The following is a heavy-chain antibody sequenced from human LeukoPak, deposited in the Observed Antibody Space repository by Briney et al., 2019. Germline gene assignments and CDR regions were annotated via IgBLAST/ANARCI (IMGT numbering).Heavy chain of an antibody. V-gene: IGHV3-74*01. CDR1: GFTFSSYW. CDR2: LNSDGSST. CDR3: ARASNRNSINFDY. J-gene: IGHJ4*02. D-gene: IGHD1-7*01. Sequence: GGSLRLSCAASGFTFSSYWMHGVRQAPGKGLVWVSRLNSDGSSTSYADSVKGRFTISRDNAETTLHLQMNNLSAEDTAVYYCARASNRNSINFDYWGQGALVTVSS.